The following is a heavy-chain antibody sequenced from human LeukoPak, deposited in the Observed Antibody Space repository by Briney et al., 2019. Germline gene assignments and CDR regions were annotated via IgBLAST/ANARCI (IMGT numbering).Heavy chain of an antibody. Sequence: GASVKVSCKASGYTFTSYDINWVRQATGQGLEWMGGIIPIFGTANYAQKFQGRVTITADESTSTAYMELSSLRSEDTAVYYCAREYYDFWSGYPVAGMDVWGQGTTVTVSS. CDR2: IIPIFGTA. J-gene: IGHJ6*02. CDR3: AREYYDFWSGYPVAGMDV. CDR1: GYTFTSYD. V-gene: IGHV1-69*13. D-gene: IGHD3-3*01.